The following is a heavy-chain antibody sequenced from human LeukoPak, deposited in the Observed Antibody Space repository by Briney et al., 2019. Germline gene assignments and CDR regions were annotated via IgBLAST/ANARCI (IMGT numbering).Heavy chain of an antibody. D-gene: IGHD5-18*01. CDR1: GFTFRSYA. J-gene: IGHJ1*01. CDR2: ISGSGGST. CDR3: FGYPENFQH. Sequence: GGSLRLSCVASGFTFRSYAMTWVRQAPGKGLEWVSGISGSGGSTYYADSVRGRFTISRDNSKNTLYLQMNSLRAEDTAVYYCFGYPENFQHWGQGTLVTVSS. V-gene: IGHV3-23*01.